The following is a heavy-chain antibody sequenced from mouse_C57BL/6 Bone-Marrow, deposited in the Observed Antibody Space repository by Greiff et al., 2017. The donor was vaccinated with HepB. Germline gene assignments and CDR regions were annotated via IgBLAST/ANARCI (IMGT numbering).Heavy chain of an antibody. Sequence: EVQLQQSGPELVKPGASVKISCKASGYSFTGYYMNWVKQSPEKSLEWIGEINPSTGGTTYNQKFKAKATLTVDKSSSTAYMQLKSLTSEDSAVYYCAREDDYPWFAYWGQGTLVTVSA. D-gene: IGHD2-4*01. CDR3: AREDDYPWFAY. CDR2: INPSTGGT. V-gene: IGHV1-42*01. CDR1: GYSFTGYY. J-gene: IGHJ3*01.